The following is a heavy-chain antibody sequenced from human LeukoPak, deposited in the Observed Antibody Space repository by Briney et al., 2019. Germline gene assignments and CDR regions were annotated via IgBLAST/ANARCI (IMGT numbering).Heavy chain of an antibody. CDR3: ARGSEDTNFDY. V-gene: IGHV3-66*01. Sequence: GGSLRLSCAASELSVSDNYMSWVRRAPGKGLEWVSILYSGGNTYYTDSVKGRFTISRDNAKNSLYLQMNSLRAEDTAVYYCARGSEDTNFDYWGQGTLVTVSS. CDR1: ELSVSDNY. J-gene: IGHJ4*02. D-gene: IGHD3-10*01. CDR2: LYSGGNT.